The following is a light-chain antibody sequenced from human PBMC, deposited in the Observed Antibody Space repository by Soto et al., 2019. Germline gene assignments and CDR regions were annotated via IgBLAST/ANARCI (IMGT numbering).Light chain of an antibody. CDR3: QQYNSYSWT. CDR2: KAS. J-gene: IGKJ1*01. V-gene: IGKV1-5*03. CDR1: QSISGW. Sequence: DIQMTQSPSTLSASVGDRVTVTCPASQSISGWLAWYQQKPGKAPKLLIYKASSLESGVPSRFSGSGSVTEFTLTISSLQPDDFATYYCQQYNSYSWTFGQGTKVEIK.